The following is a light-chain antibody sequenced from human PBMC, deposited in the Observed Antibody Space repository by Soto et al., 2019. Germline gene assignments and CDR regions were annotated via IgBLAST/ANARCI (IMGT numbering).Light chain of an antibody. CDR1: QAISNN. CDR2: DAT. Sequence: RVMTQSPVTLYVSPGERDTLSCSASQAISNNLAWYQQKPGQAPRLLIFDATTRATGIPARFSGSGSGTEFTLTISSLQSEDVAVYDCQQANDWPPTFGQGTRV. CDR3: QQANDWPPT. J-gene: IGKJ1*01. V-gene: IGKV3-15*01.